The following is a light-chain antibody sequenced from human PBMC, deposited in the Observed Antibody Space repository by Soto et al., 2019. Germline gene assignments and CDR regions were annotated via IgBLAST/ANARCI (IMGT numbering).Light chain of an antibody. CDR1: QSITSY. CDR3: QQSYSTPLT. V-gene: IGKV1-39*01. Sequence: DIQMTQSPSSLSASVGDRVTITCRASQSITSYLNWYQQKPGKAPKLLIYAASSLQSGVPSRFSGSGSGTDFTLTSSSLQPEEFATYYCQQSYSTPLTFGGGTKVEIK. CDR2: AAS. J-gene: IGKJ4*01.